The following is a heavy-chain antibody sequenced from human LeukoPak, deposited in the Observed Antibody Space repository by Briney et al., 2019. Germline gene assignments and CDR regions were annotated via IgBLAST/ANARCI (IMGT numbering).Heavy chain of an antibody. Sequence: GGSLRLSCAASGFTFSSYWMSWVRQAPGKGLEWVANIKQDGSEKYYVDSVKGRFTISRDNAKNSLYLQMNSLRAADTAVYYCVKALGNFILWGQGTLVTVSS. V-gene: IGHV3-7*03. D-gene: IGHD1-7*01. CDR2: IKQDGSEK. CDR1: GFTFSSYW. J-gene: IGHJ4*02. CDR3: VKALGNFIL.